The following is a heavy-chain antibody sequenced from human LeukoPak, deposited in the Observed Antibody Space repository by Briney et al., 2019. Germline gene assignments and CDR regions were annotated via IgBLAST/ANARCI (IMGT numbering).Heavy chain of an antibody. D-gene: IGHD2-2*01. CDR2: IHSGGST. J-gene: IGHJ4*02. CDR1: GFTVSSDY. CDR3: ASRRFCTSTSCSDY. V-gene: IGHV3-66*01. Sequence: GGSLRLSCAASGFTVSSDYMSWVRQAPGRGLEWVSIIHSGGSTYYADSVKGRFTISRDNSKNTLYLQMNSLRAEDTAVYYCASRRFCTSTSCSDYWGQGTLVTVSS.